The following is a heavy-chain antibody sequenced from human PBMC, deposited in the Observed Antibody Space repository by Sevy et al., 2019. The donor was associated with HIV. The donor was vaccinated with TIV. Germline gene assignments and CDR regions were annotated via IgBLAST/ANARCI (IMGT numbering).Heavy chain of an antibody. CDR3: ARRAGDCSGGSCYSRYFQH. J-gene: IGHJ1*01. Sequence: GGSLRLSCVTSGFSFSSYSMNWVRQAPGKGLEWVSYISSSSSTIYYADSVKGRFTISRDNAKNSLYLQMNSLRDEDTAVYYCARRAGDCSGGSCYSRYFQHWGQGTLVTVSS. CDR1: GFSFSSYS. D-gene: IGHD2-15*01. V-gene: IGHV3-48*02. CDR2: ISSSSSTI.